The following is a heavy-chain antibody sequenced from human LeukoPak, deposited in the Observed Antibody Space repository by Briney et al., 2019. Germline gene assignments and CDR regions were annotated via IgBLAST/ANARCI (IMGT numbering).Heavy chain of an antibody. D-gene: IGHD2-2*01. Sequence: SETLSLTCTVSGGSISSGSYYWSWIRQPAGKGLEWNGRIYTSGSTNYNPSLKSRVTISVDTSKNQFSLKLSSVTAADTAVYYCARDRVVLWFDPWGQGTLVTVSS. J-gene: IGHJ5*02. CDR1: GGSISSGSYY. CDR3: ARDRVVLWFDP. CDR2: IYTSGST. V-gene: IGHV4-61*02.